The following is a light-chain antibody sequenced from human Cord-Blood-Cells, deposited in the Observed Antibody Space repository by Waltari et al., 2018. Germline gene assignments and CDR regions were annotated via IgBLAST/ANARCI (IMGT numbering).Light chain of an antibody. Sequence: DIVMTQSPDSLAVSLGERATINCKSSQSVLYSSNNKNYLAWYQQKPGQPPKLLIYWASTRESGVPDRFSGSGSGTDFTLTINSLQAEDVAVYYCQQYYSTPYTFGQGTKLRSN. CDR2: WAS. CDR3: QQYYSTPYT. CDR1: QSVLYSSNNKNY. J-gene: IGKJ2*01. V-gene: IGKV4-1*01.